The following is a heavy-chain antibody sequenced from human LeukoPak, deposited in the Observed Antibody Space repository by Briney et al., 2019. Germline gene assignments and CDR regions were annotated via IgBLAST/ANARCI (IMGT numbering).Heavy chain of an antibody. CDR2: ISSSGSTI. CDR3: ARSTSWYHKFDY. J-gene: IGHJ4*02. Sequence: GGSLRLSCAASGFTFSSYEMNWVRQAPGKGLEWVSYISSSGSTIYYADSVKGRFTISRDNAKNSLYLQMNSLRAEDTAVFYCARSTSWYHKFDYWGQGTLVTASS. V-gene: IGHV3-48*03. CDR1: GFTFSSYE. D-gene: IGHD6-19*01.